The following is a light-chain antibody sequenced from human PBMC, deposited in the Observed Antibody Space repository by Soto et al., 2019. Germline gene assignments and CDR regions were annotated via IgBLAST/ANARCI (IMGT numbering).Light chain of an antibody. Sequence: QSALTQPPSVSGSPGQSVAISCTGTSSDVGSYNRVSWYQQPPGTAHKIMIYDVSDRPSGVPERFSGSKSGNTASLTISGLQAEDEADYYCSSYTSSSTYVFGTGTKVNVL. CDR1: SSDVGSYNR. J-gene: IGLJ1*01. V-gene: IGLV2-18*02. CDR2: DVS. CDR3: SSYTSSSTYV.